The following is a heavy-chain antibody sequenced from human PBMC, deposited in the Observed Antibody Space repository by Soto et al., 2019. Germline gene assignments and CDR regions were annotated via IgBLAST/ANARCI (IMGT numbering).Heavy chain of an antibody. D-gene: IGHD3-10*01. Sequence: QVQLVQSGAEVKKPGSSVKVSCKASGGTFSSYTISWVRQAPGQGLEWMGRIIPILGIANYAQKFQGRVTITADKSTSTAYMELSSLRSEDMAVYYCASEYYYGSGHFDYWGQGTLVTVSS. J-gene: IGHJ4*02. CDR1: GGTFSSYT. CDR3: ASEYYYGSGHFDY. CDR2: IIPILGIA. V-gene: IGHV1-69*02.